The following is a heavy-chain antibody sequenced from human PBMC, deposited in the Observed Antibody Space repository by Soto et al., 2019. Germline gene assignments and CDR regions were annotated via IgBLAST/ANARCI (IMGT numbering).Heavy chain of an antibody. Sequence: PSETLSLTCTVSGGSISSGGYYWSWIRQHPGKGLEWIGYIYYSGSTYYNPPLKSRVTISVDTSRNQFSLKLSSVTAADTAVYYCARESVDISGWSSYGIDVSGQGTTVTVSS. V-gene: IGHV4-31*03. CDR2: IYYSGST. CDR1: GGSISSGGYY. CDR3: ARESVDISGWSSYGIDV. D-gene: IGHD6-19*01. J-gene: IGHJ6*02.